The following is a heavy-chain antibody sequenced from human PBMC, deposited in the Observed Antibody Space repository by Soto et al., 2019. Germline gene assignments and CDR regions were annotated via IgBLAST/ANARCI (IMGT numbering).Heavy chain of an antibody. CDR2: ISAYNGHT. J-gene: IGHJ4*02. V-gene: IGHV1-18*01. CDR3: ARGALDVDY. CDR1: GYTFTYYA. D-gene: IGHD3-16*01. Sequence: QVQLVQSGGEVKKPGASVKVSCKASGYTFTYYAVTWVRQAPGQGLEWMGWISAYNGHTKYAQNLQGRLTLTTDTATNTAYMELRSLRSDDTAVYYGARGALDVDYWGQGTLVTVSS.